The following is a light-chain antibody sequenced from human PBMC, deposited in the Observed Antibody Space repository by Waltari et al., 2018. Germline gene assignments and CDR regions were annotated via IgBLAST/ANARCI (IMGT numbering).Light chain of an antibody. V-gene: IGLV3-27*01. CDR2: KDT. Sequence: HELTQPSSVSVSPGQTARITCSGDVLANKYARWVQQKSGQAPMLVIYKDTERPSGVPERFSGSSSGTTVTVTITGAQTEDEADYYCYSAADDNPVVFGGGTKLTVL. CDR3: YSAADDNPVV. CDR1: VLANKY. J-gene: IGLJ3*02.